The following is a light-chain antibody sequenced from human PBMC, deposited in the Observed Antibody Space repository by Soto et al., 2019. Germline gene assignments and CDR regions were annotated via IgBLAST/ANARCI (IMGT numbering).Light chain of an antibody. V-gene: IGKV1-8*01. CDR2: AAS. CDR3: QQYYSSPWT. Sequence: AIRMTQSPSSLSASTGDRVTITCRASQGISSYLAWYQQKPGKAPKLLIYAASTLQSGVPSRFSGSGSGTDFTLTISCLQSEDFATYYCQQYYSSPWTFGQGTKVHIK. CDR1: QGISSY. J-gene: IGKJ1*01.